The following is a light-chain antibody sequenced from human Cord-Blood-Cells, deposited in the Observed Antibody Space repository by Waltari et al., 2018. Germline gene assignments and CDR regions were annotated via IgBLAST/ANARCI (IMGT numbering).Light chain of an antibody. J-gene: IGLJ3*02. Sequence: QSALTQPASVSGSPGPPITISCTGTSSDVGRYNYVSWYQQHPVKAPKLMIYDVSNRPSGVSNRFSGSKSGNTASLTISGLQAEDEADYYCSSYTSSSTLEFGGGTKLTVL. CDR3: SSYTSSSTLE. CDR1: SSDVGRYNY. CDR2: DVS. V-gene: IGLV2-14*01.